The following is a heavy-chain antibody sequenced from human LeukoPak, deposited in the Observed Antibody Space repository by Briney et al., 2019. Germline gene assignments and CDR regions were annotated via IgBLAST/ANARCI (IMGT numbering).Heavy chain of an antibody. Sequence: GGSLRLSCAASGFTFRNYGVHWVRQAPGKGLEWVAVISDGGSERYYADSVKGRFTISRDNSRNTVYLQMNSLRPEDTAVYYCANNSGRDGYNDYFDYRGQGTLVTVSS. CDR1: GFTFRNYG. CDR2: ISDGGSER. CDR3: ANNSGRDGYNDYFDY. V-gene: IGHV3-30*18. D-gene: IGHD5-24*01. J-gene: IGHJ4*02.